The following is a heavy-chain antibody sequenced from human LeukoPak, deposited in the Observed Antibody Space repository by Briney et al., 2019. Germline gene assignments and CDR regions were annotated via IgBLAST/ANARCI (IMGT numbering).Heavy chain of an antibody. D-gene: IGHD6-19*01. V-gene: IGHV3-23*01. CDR2: ISGSGGST. CDR3: AKSSGWWYYYYGMDV. CDR1: GFTVSSNY. J-gene: IGHJ6*02. Sequence: GGSLRLSCAASGFTVSSNYMSWVRQAPGKGLEWVSAISGSGGSTYYADSVKGRFTISRDNSKNTLYLQMNSLRAEDTAVYYCAKSSGWWYYYYGMDVWGQGTTVTVSS.